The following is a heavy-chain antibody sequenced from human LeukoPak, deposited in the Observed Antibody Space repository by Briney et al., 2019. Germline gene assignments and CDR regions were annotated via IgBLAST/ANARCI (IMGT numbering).Heavy chain of an antibody. V-gene: IGHV3-66*01. CDR2: IYSGGNT. CDR3: ARRVTTGSYFDL. J-gene: IGHJ2*01. CDR1: GFTVSSSY. Sequence: GGSLRLSCAVSGFTVSSSYMSWVRQAPGKGLEWVSFIYSGGNTYYTDSVKGRFTISRDNSKDTLYLQMNSLRAEDTAVYYCARRVTTGSYFDLWGRGTLVTVSS. D-gene: IGHD4-17*01.